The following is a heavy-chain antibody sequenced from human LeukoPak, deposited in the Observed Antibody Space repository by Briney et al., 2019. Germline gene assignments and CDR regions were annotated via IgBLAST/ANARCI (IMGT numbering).Heavy chain of an antibody. V-gene: IGHV3-74*01. CDR1: GFTLSSYW. D-gene: IGHD6-19*01. Sequence: PGGSLRLSCAASGFTLSSYWMHWVRQAPGKGLVWVSRIKSGGSTTNYADSVKGRFTISRDNAKNTLYLQMNSLRAEDTAVYYCARELAVGGTWFDPWGQGTLVTVSS. CDR3: ARELAVGGTWFDP. CDR2: IKSGGSTT. J-gene: IGHJ5*02.